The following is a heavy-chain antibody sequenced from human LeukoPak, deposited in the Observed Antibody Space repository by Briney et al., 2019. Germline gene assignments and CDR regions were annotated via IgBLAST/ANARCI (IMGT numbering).Heavy chain of an antibody. Sequence: GGSLRPSCAASGFTFSSYEMNWVRQAPGKGLEWVSYISSSGSTIYYADSVKGRFTISRDNAKNSLYLQMNSLRAEDTAVYYCARAYYDILTGYYWYYFDYWGQGTLVTVSS. CDR3: ARAYYDILTGYYWYYFDY. CDR2: ISSSGSTI. CDR1: GFTFSSYE. D-gene: IGHD3-9*01. V-gene: IGHV3-48*03. J-gene: IGHJ4*02.